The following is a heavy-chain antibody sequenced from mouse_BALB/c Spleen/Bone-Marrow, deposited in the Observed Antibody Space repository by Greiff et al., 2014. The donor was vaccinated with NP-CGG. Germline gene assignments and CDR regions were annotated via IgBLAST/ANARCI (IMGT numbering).Heavy chain of an antibody. D-gene: IGHD3-2*02. CDR3: TRRPLQANSYFDC. V-gene: IGHV5-6*01. CDR2: ISSGGSFT. Sequence: EVQLVESGGDLVKPGGSLKLSCVASGFTFSSYGMSWVRQTPDKRLEWVATISSGGSFTYYPASVKGRFTISRDNAKSTLYLQMSSLNSEDTAMYYCTRRPLQANSYFDCWGQGTTLTVSS. J-gene: IGHJ2*01. CDR1: GFTFSSYG.